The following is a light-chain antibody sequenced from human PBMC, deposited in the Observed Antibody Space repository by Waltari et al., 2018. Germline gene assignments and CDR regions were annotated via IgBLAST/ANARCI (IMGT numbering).Light chain of an antibody. Sequence: QSALTQPASVSGSPGQSITVSCTGISNDVGIHNFVSWYQHHPGKAPNVGIYDVSYGPSGVSARFSGSTSGNTASLTISGLQAEDEADYYCSSYTSNNAVFGGGTKLTVL. CDR2: DVS. CDR1: SNDVGIHNF. CDR3: SSYTSNNAV. J-gene: IGLJ3*02. V-gene: IGLV2-14*03.